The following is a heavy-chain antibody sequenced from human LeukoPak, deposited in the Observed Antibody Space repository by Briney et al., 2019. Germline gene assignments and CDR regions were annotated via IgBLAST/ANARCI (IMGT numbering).Heavy chain of an antibody. Sequence: SQTLSLTCTVSGGSISSGSYYWSWIRQPAGKGLEWIGRIYTSGSTNYNPSLKSRVTISVDTSKNQFSLKLSSVTAADTAVYYCARHLYNWNDGGYYYMDVWGKGTTVTVSS. CDR2: IYTSGST. D-gene: IGHD1-20*01. CDR1: GGSISSGSYY. CDR3: ARHLYNWNDGGYYYMDV. J-gene: IGHJ6*03. V-gene: IGHV4-61*02.